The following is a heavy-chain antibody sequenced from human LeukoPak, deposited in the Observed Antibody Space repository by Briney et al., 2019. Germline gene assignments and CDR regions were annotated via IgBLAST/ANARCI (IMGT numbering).Heavy chain of an antibody. CDR1: GYSISSGYY. CDR3: ARGSSGLYYFDY. Sequence: SETLSLTCAVSGYSISSGYYWGWIRQPPGKGLEWVGSIYHSGGTYYNPSLKSRVTISVDTSKNQFSLKLSSVTAADTAVYYCARGSSGLYYFDYWGQGTLVTVSS. D-gene: IGHD6-19*01. V-gene: IGHV4-38-2*01. J-gene: IGHJ4*02. CDR2: IYHSGGT.